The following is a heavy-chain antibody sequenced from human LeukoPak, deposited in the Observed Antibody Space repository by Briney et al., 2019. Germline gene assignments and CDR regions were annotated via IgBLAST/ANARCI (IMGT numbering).Heavy chain of an antibody. CDR3: ARELKRGDAFDI. CDR2: IYYSGST. CDR1: GGSISNSSSY. D-gene: IGHD2-8*01. Sequence: SETLSLTCTVSGGSISNSSSYWGWIRQPPGKGLEWIGSIYYSGSTYYNPSLKSRVTISVDTSKNQFSLKLSSVTAADTAVYYCARELKRGDAFDIWGQGTMVTVSS. J-gene: IGHJ3*02. V-gene: IGHV4-39*02.